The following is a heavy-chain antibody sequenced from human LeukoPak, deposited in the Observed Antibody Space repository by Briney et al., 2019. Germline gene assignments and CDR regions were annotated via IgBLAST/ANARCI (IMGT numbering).Heavy chain of an antibody. CDR1: GYTFTGYY. Sequence: ASVKVSCKASGYTFTGYYMHWVRQAPGQGLEWMGWINPNSGGTNYAQKFQGRVTMTRDTSISTAYMELSRLRSDDTAVYYCAXXXXXXWYKDRGQYFQHWGQGTLVTVSS. CDR3: AXXXXXXWYKDRGQYFQH. J-gene: IGHJ1*01. CDR2: INPNSGGT. D-gene: IGHD6-13*01. V-gene: IGHV1-2*02.